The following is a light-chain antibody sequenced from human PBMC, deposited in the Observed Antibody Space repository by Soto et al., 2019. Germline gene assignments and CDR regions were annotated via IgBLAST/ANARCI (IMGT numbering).Light chain of an antibody. J-gene: IGLJ3*02. V-gene: IGLV4-69*01. CDR1: SGHSSYA. CDR2: LNSDGSH. Sequence: QPVLTQSPSASASLGDSVKLTCTLSSGHSSYAIAWDQQRPEKGPRYLMKLNSDGSHSKGDGIPDRFSGSSSGAERYLTISGLQSEDEADYYCQTWGTGIRVFGGGTKLTVL. CDR3: QTWGTGIRV.